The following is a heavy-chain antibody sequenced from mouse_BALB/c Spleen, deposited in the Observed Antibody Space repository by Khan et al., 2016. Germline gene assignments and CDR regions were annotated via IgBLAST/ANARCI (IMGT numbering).Heavy chain of an antibody. CDR2: IDPENGDT. Sequence: VQLKQSGAELVRSGASVKLSCTASVFNIKDYYMHWVKQRPEQGLEWIGWIDPENGDTEYAPKFQGKATMTADTSSNAAYLQFSSLTSEDSAVYYCNAIYYGSDVYFDYCGQGTTLTVSS. CDR3: NAIYYGSDVYFDY. V-gene: IGHV14-4*02. D-gene: IGHD1-1*01. CDR1: VFNIKDYY. J-gene: IGHJ2*01.